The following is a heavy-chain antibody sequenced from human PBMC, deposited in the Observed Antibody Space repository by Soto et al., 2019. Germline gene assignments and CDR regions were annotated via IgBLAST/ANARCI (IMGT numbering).Heavy chain of an antibody. CDR2: IYYSGST. Sequence: QVQLQESGPGLVKPSQTLSLTCTVSGGSISSGDYYWSWIRQPPGKGLEWIGYIYYSGSTYYNPPLRSRVTISVDTSKNQFSLKLSSVTAADTAVYYCASLQRWLQFYFDYWGQGTLATVSS. CDR1: GGSISSGDYY. CDR3: ASLQRWLQFYFDY. J-gene: IGHJ4*02. D-gene: IGHD5-12*01. V-gene: IGHV4-30-4*01.